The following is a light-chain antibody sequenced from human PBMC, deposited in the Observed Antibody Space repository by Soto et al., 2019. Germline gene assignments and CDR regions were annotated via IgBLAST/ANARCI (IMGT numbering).Light chain of an antibody. V-gene: IGKV3-20*01. CDR3: QQYGSSMLT. J-gene: IGKJ4*01. CDR1: QSVSSSY. Sequence: EIVFTQSPGTLSLSPGERATLSCRASQSVSSSYLAWYQQKPGQAPRLLIYRTSNRETGIPDRFSGSGSGTKFTLTISRLEPEDFAVYDCQQYGSSMLTFGGGTKVDIK. CDR2: RTS.